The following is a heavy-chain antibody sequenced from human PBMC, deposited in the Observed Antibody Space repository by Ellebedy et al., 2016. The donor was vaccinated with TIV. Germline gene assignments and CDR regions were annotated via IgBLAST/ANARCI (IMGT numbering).Heavy chain of an antibody. CDR1: GFTFSSYA. CDR2: ISGSGGST. Sequence: GGSLRLSXAASGFTFSSYAMSWVRQAPGKGLEWVSAISGSGGSTYYADSVKGRFTISRDNSKNTLYLQMNSLRAEDTAVYYCAKEGYYDSSGYPLEYWGQGTLVTVSS. V-gene: IGHV3-23*01. CDR3: AKEGYYDSSGYPLEY. J-gene: IGHJ4*02. D-gene: IGHD3-22*01.